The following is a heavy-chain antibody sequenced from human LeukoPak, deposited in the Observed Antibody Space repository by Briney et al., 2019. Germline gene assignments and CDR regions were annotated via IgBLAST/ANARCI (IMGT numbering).Heavy chain of an antibody. CDR3: ARDKIVGPTTLDY. CDR1: GFTFSGYW. J-gene: IGHJ4*02. V-gene: IGHV3-7*01. CDR2: IKQDGYEK. D-gene: IGHD1-26*01. Sequence: GGSLRLSCAASGFTFSGYWMSWVRQTPEKGLEWVANIKQDGYEKYYVDSVKGRFTISRDNARNSLYLQMNSLRADDTAIYYCARDKIVGPTTLDYWGQGTLVTVSS.